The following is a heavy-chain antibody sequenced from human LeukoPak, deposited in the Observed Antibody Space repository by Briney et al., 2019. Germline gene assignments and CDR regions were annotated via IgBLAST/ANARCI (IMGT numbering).Heavy chain of an antibody. D-gene: IGHD5-18*01. J-gene: IGHJ4*02. Sequence: SETLSLTCTVSGGSISSSRYYWGWIRQPPGKGREWIGSIYYSGSTYYNPSLKSRVTISVDTSKNQFSLKLSSVAAADTAVYYCARGSTWIQLWLPWDYWGQGTLVTVSS. CDR2: IYYSGST. V-gene: IGHV4-39*07. CDR1: GGSISSSRYY. CDR3: ARGSTWIQLWLPWDY.